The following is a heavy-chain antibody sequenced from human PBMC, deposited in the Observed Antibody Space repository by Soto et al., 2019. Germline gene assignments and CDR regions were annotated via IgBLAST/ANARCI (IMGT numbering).Heavy chain of an antibody. J-gene: IGHJ4*02. Sequence: EVQLLESGGGLLQPGGSLRLSCEASGLTFSSHAMTWVRQAPGKGLQWVSTISDSGDATYYAESVKGRFSISRDNSKNTLYLQMNSLRAEDTAVYYCAKVCWIGGQGTLVTVSS. D-gene: IGHD2-2*03. CDR3: AKVCWI. CDR1: GLTFSSHA. CDR2: ISDSGDAT. V-gene: IGHV3-23*01.